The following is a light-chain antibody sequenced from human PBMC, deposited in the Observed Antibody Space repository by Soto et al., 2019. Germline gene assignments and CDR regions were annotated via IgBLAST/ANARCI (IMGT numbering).Light chain of an antibody. CDR2: VNSDGSH. CDR3: QTWGSGIVV. Sequence: QLVLTQSPSASASLGASVKLTCTLNNGHSSYAIAWHQQQPEKGPRYLMKVNSDGSHRKGGGIPDRFSGSSSGAERYLTISSLQSEDEADYYCQTWGSGIVVFGGGTQLTVL. J-gene: IGLJ2*01. CDR1: NGHSSYA. V-gene: IGLV4-69*01.